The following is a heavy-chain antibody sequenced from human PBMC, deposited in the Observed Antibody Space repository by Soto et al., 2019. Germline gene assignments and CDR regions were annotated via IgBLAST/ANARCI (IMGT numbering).Heavy chain of an antibody. CDR3: ATLDIVVVPASRGPFDY. V-gene: IGHV3-7*01. Sequence: EVQLVESGGVLVQPGESRTLSCAASGFTFSHQWMSWVRQAPGEGLEWVANIKQDGTEQYYVDSVKGRFTISRDNAKNSLYLQMSSLRAEDTAIYDCATLDIVVVPASRGPFDYWGQGTLVTVSS. J-gene: IGHJ4*02. CDR2: IKQDGTEQ. D-gene: IGHD2-2*03. CDR1: GFTFSHQW.